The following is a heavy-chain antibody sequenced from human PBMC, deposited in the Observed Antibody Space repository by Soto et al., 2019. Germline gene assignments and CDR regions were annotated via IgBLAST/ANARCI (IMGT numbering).Heavy chain of an antibody. CDR3: ARLGDYYQAFDY. CDR2: IYHSGST. J-gene: IGHJ4*01. Sequence: PSETLSLTCAVSGGSISSGGYSWSWIRQPPGKGLEWIGYIYHSGSTYYNPSLKSRVTISVDTSKNQFSLKLRSVTAADTAVYYCARLGDYYQAFDYWGQGTLVTVSS. D-gene: IGHD3-22*01. CDR1: GGSISSGGYS. V-gene: IGHV4-30-2*01.